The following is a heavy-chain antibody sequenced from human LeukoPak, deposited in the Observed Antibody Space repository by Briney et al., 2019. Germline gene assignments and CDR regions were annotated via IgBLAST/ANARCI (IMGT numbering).Heavy chain of an antibody. D-gene: IGHD6-6*01. Sequence: GGSLRLSCAASGFTFSSYAMSWVRQAPGKGLEWVSAISGSGGCTYYADSVKGRFTISRDNSKNTLYLQMNSLRAEDTAVYYCAKGSREYSSSSLDYWGQGTLVTVSS. CDR1: GFTFSSYA. CDR3: AKGSREYSSSSLDY. J-gene: IGHJ4*02. CDR2: ISGSGGCT. V-gene: IGHV3-23*01.